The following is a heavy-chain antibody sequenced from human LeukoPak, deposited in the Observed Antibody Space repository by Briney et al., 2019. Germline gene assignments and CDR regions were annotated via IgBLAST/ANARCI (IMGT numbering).Heavy chain of an antibody. Sequence: SETLSLTCTVSGGSISSSSYYWGWIRQPPGKGLEWIGYIYYSGSTNYNPSLKSRVTISVDTSKNQFSLKLSSVTAADTAVYYCARDLGDTVVVGHHDAFDIWGQGTMVTVSS. D-gene: IGHD2-15*01. CDR3: ARDLGDTVVVGHHDAFDI. CDR2: IYYSGST. V-gene: IGHV4-61*01. J-gene: IGHJ3*02. CDR1: GGSISSSSYY.